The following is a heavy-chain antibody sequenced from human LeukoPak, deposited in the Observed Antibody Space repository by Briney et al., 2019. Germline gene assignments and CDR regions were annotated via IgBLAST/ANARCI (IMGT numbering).Heavy chain of an antibody. V-gene: IGHV4-39*07. Sequence: SETLSLTCTVSGGSLTTGSYYWGWIRQPPGKGLEWIGEINHSGSTNYNPSLKSRVTISVDTSKNQFSLKLSSVTAADTAVYYCARGFPVRRGYSSRAYNWFDPWGQGTLVTVSS. D-gene: IGHD6-13*01. CDR3: ARGFPVRRGYSSRAYNWFDP. CDR1: GGSLTTGSYY. CDR2: INHSGST. J-gene: IGHJ5*02.